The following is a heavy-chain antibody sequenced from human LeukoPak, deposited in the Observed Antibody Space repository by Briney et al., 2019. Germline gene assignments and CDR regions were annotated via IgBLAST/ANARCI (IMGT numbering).Heavy chain of an antibody. CDR3: TRISSSSWYYYYMDT. D-gene: IGHD6-13*01. Sequence: PGGSLKLSCAASEFTFSGSAMHWVRQASGKGLEWVGRIRSKANSYATAYAASVKGRFTISRDDSKNTAYLQMNSLKTEDTAVYYCTRISSSSWYYYYMDTWGKGTTVTVSS. V-gene: IGHV3-73*01. J-gene: IGHJ6*03. CDR2: IRSKANSYAT. CDR1: EFTFSGSA.